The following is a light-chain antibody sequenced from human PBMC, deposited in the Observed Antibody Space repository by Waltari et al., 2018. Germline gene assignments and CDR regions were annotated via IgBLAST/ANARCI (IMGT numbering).Light chain of an antibody. J-gene: IGKJ1*01. Sequence: EIMLTQSPGTLSLSPGERDTLSRRASQRISKYLAWYQQKTGQAPRLLIYDAARRATGIPDRFGGRGSWTDFSLTISRLEPEDSAVYYCQKYGTLPATFGQGTKVEIK. CDR3: QKYGTLPAT. V-gene: IGKV3-20*01. CDR2: DAA. CDR1: QRISKY.